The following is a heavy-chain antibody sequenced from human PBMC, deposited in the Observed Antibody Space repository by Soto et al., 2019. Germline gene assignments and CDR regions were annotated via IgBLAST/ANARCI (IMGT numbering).Heavy chain of an antibody. Sequence: QVQLQESGPGLVKPSGTLSLTCAVSGDSISSHNWWTWVRQPPGRGLEWIGEIYHGGSTSYNPSLKSRVIISVDQSKNLFSLKLNSATAADTAVYFCAKYSGHDWVALDYWGQGTLVTVSS. V-gene: IGHV4-4*02. D-gene: IGHD5-12*01. CDR1: GDSISSHNW. J-gene: IGHJ4*02. CDR3: AKYSGHDWVALDY. CDR2: IYHGGST.